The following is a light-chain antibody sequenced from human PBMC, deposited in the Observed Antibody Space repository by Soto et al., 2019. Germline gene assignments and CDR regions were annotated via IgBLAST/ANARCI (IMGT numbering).Light chain of an antibody. CDR3: QEYSKWPLFT. CDR1: QSVGRN. Sequence: EIVVTQSPGILSVSPGDRATLSCRASQSVGRNLAWYQQKPGQAPTLLLYAASTRATGLPARFSGSGSGTDSTLTISSLQSEDFVVYYCQEYSKWPLFTFGPGTRVDIK. CDR2: AAS. V-gene: IGKV3-15*01. J-gene: IGKJ3*01.